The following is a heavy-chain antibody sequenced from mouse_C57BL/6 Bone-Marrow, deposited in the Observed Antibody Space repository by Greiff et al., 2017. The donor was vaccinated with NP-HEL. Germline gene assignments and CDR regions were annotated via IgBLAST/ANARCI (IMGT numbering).Heavy chain of an antibody. J-gene: IGHJ2*01. CDR3: ARHEDDYGSRSDYFDY. V-gene: IGHV1-62-2*01. CDR2: FYPGSGSI. D-gene: IGHD1-1*01. Sequence: QVQLQQSGAELVKPGASVKLSCKASGYTFTEYTIHWVKQRSGQGLEWIGWFYPGSGSIKYNEKFKDKATLTADKSSSTVYMELSRVTSEDSAVYFCARHEDDYGSRSDYFDYWGQGTTLTVSS. CDR1: GYTFTEYT.